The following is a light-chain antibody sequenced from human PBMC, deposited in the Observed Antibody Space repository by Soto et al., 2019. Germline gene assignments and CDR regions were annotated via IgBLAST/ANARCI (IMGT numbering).Light chain of an antibody. J-gene: IGKJ1*01. Sequence: ELVLTQSPATLSLSPGGRATLSCRASQSVSSYLAWYQQKPGQAPRLLISDASNRATGIPARFSGSGSGTDFTLTISRLEPEDFAVYYCQQRSNWTCGQGTKVDIK. CDR3: QQRSNWT. V-gene: IGKV3-11*01. CDR2: DAS. CDR1: QSVSSY.